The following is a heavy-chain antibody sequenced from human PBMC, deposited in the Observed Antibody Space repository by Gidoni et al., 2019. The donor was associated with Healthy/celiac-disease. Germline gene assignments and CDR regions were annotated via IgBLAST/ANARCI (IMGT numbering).Heavy chain of an antibody. J-gene: IGHJ6*02. CDR1: GVTFSSYA. Sequence: EVQLLESGGCLVPPGGSLTLSCAASGVTFSSYAMSWVRQAPGKGLALVSAISGSGGSKDYADSVKGRCTSSRDNSKNTLYLQMNSLRAEDTAVYYCTLWFGSMDVWGQGITVTVSS. D-gene: IGHD3-10*01. CDR3: TLWFGSMDV. CDR2: ISGSGGSK. V-gene: IGHV3-23*01.